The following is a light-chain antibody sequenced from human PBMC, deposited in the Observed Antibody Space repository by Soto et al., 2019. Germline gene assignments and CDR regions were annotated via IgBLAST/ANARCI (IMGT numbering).Light chain of an antibody. V-gene: IGLV2-14*01. J-gene: IGLJ1*01. CDR2: EVS. Sequence: QSVLTQPASVSGSPGQSITISCTGTSRDIAASNFVSWYQQLPGKAPKVMIYEVSNRPSGVSNRFSGSKSGTTASLTISGLQAEDEADYYRSSYTANSVTLYVFGTGTKVTAL. CDR1: SRDIAASNF. CDR3: SSYTANSVTLYV.